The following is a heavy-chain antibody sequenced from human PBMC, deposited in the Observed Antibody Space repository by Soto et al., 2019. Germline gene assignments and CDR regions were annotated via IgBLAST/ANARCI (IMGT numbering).Heavy chain of an antibody. CDR1: GFTFSGSA. Sequence: EVQLVESGGGLVQPGGSLKLSCAASGFTFSGSAMHWVRQASGKGLEWVGRIRSKANSYATAYAASVKGRFTISRDDSKNTAYLQMNSLKTEDTAVYYCTRHPEGDYDLFPWGQGTLVTVSS. V-gene: IGHV3-73*01. CDR3: TRHPEGDYDLFP. CDR2: IRSKANSYAT. J-gene: IGHJ5*02. D-gene: IGHD5-12*01.